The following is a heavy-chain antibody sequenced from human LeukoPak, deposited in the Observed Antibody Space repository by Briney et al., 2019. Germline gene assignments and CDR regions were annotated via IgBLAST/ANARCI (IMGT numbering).Heavy chain of an antibody. Sequence: GASVKVSCKASGGTFSSYAISWVRQAPGQGLEWMGGIIPIFGTANYAQKFQGRVTITADESTSTAYMELSSLRSEDTAVYYCARDWAPMDYYDTPRGAFDIWGQGTMVTVSS. J-gene: IGHJ3*02. D-gene: IGHD3-22*01. V-gene: IGHV1-69*13. CDR2: IIPIFGTA. CDR1: GGTFSSYA. CDR3: ARDWAPMDYYDTPRGAFDI.